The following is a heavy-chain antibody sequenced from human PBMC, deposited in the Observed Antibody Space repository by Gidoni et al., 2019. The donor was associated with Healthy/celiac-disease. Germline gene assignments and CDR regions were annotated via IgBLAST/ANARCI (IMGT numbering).Heavy chain of an antibody. Sequence: QVQLVQSGAEVKKPGASVKGACKGAGYTSTSYAMQWVRQAPGQRLEWMGLINAGNGNTKYSPKFQGRVTITSDTSASTAYMELSSLRSEDTAVYYCTRDLIGYSGYDWGYWGQGTLVTVSS. CDR3: TRDLIGYSGYDWGY. D-gene: IGHD5-12*01. CDR2: INAGNGNT. CDR1: GYTSTSYA. J-gene: IGHJ4*02. V-gene: IGHV1-3*01.